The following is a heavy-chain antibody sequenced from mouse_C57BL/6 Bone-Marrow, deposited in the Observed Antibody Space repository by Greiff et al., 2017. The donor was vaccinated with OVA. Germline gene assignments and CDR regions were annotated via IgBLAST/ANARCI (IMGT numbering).Heavy chain of an antibody. D-gene: IGHD1-1*01. Sequence: EVKLQESGGGLVQPGGSLKLSCAASGFTFSDYYMYWVRQTPEKRLEWVAYISNGGGSTYYPDTVTGRFTISRDNAKNTLYLQMSRLKSEDTAMYYCARLPITTVDAMDYWGQGTSVTVSS. J-gene: IGHJ4*01. V-gene: IGHV5-12*01. CDR3: ARLPITTVDAMDY. CDR1: GFTFSDYY. CDR2: ISNGGGST.